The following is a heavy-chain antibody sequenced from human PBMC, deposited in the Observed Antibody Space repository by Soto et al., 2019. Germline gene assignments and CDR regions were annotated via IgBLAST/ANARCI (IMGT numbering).Heavy chain of an antibody. Sequence: QVQLVQSGAEVKKPGSSVKVSCTASGGSLRNSVISWVRQAPAQRLEWMGGVIPILGTANYAQKFQGRVTMTAAEATSTAYMALISLSPTDTAVYYCARLGPPGHRGPGTLVIVSS. V-gene: IGHV1-69*01. CDR2: VIPILGTA. CDR3: ARLGPPGH. CDR1: GGSLRNSV. J-gene: IGHJ4*02.